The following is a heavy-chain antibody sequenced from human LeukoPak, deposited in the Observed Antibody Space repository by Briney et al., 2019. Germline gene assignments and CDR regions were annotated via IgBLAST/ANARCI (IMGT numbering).Heavy chain of an antibody. CDR2: IGTSSTTI. CDR3: ARFAAGGSYYYYMDV. J-gene: IGHJ6*03. Sequence: ETLSLTCTVSGGSISSGGYYWSWVRQPPGKGLEWVSNIGTSSTTIYYADSVKGRFTISRDNAKNSPYLQMNSLRADDTAVYYCARFAAGGSYYYYMDVWGKGTTVTVSS. D-gene: IGHD6-25*01. V-gene: IGHV3-48*01. CDR1: GGSISSGGYY.